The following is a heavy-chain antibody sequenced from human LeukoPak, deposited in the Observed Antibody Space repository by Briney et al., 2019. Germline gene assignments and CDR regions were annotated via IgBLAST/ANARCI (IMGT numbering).Heavy chain of an antibody. J-gene: IGHJ5*02. CDR1: GGSISSSSYY. V-gene: IGHV4-39*01. CDR3: ARHSHRSYDFWSGYGDA. Sequence: PSETLSLTCTVSGGSISSSSYYWGWIRQPPGKGLEWIGGIYYSGSTYYNPSLKSRVTISVDTSKNQFSLKLSSVTAADTAVYYCARHSHRSYDFWSGYGDAWGQGTLVTVSS. CDR2: IYYSGST. D-gene: IGHD3-3*01.